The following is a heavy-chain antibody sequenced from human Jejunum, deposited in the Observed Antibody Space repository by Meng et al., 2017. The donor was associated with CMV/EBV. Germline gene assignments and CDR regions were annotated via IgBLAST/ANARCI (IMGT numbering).Heavy chain of an antibody. CDR3: ARDMGYTVTAPFDY. J-gene: IGHJ4*02. Sequence: GFTFTRHAMSWVRQTPGRRPEWVAGISGSGPATYYADSVKGRFTISRDNSNNTLFLQMDALRGDDTAVYYCARDMGYTVTAPFDYWGQGSVVTVSS. CDR2: ISGSGPAT. V-gene: IGHV3-23*01. CDR1: GFTFTRHA. D-gene: IGHD4-11*01.